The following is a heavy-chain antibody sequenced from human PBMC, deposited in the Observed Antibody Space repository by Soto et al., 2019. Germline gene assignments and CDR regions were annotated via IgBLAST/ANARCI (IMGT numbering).Heavy chain of an antibody. J-gene: IGHJ6*02. V-gene: IGHV3-11*06. CDR1: GFTFNDYY. D-gene: IGHD2-2*01. CDR2: VSGSGSDT. CDR3: ARVPAAGYLYYGMDV. Sequence: AVGSLRLSCAAPGFTFNDYYMNGIRQAPGKGLEWVSYVSGSGSDTNYADSVRGRFTISRNNAKNSLFLQMNSLRADDTAVYYCARVPAAGYLYYGMDVWGQGTTVTVSS.